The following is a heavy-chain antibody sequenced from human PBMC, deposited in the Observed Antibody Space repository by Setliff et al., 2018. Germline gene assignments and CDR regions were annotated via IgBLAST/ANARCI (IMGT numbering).Heavy chain of an antibody. Sequence: PSETLSLTCTVSGASITNINYYWGLIRQPPGKGLEWIGSIFYSGRTFYNPSLKSRVTISVDTSKKQFSLSLTSVTAADTAIYYCARGITPTTRPGYYYMDVWGKGTTVTVSS. D-gene: IGHD3-16*01. CDR2: IFYSGRT. V-gene: IGHV4-39*07. J-gene: IGHJ6*03. CDR1: GASITNINYY. CDR3: ARGITPTTRPGYYYMDV.